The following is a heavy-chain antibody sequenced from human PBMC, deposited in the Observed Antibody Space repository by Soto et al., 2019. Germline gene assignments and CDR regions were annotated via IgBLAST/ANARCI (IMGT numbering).Heavy chain of an antibody. D-gene: IGHD2-21*02. Sequence: EVQLVESGGGLIQPGGSLRLSCAASGFTVSSNYMSWVRQAPGKGLEWVSVIYSGGSTYYAASVKGRFTISIDHSQNTLYLQMDSLRAEDKAVYYCARAPACCGGGCYLSWGQGTLVTVSS. J-gene: IGHJ5*02. CDR2: IYSGGST. CDR3: ARAPACCGGGCYLS. CDR1: GFTVSSNY. V-gene: IGHV3-53*01.